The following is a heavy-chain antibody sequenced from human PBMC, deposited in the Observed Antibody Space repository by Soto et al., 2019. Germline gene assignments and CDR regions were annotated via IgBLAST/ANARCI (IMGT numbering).Heavy chain of an antibody. CDR1: GFTFSSYD. V-gene: IGHV3-13*01. CDR2: IGTAGDT. D-gene: IGHD6-19*01. J-gene: IGHJ6*02. Sequence: GGSLRLSCAASGFTFSSYDMHWVRQATGKGLEWVSAIGTAGDTYYPGSVKGRFTISRENAKNSLYLQMNSLRAEDTAVYYCARGAAGQYYYYYGMDVWGQGTTVTVSS. CDR3: ARGAAGQYYYYYGMDV.